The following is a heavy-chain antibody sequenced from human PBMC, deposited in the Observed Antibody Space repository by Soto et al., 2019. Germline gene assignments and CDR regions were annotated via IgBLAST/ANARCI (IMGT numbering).Heavy chain of an antibody. CDR3: AKDPAAVSYYYDSSGYFDY. V-gene: IGHV4-4*07. J-gene: IGHJ4*02. Sequence: SETLSLTCTVTGGTISGYYWTWIRQSAGGGLEWIERIYSSGSTNYNPSLKSRVTISLDTSMNHFSLRLSSVTAADTAVYYCAKDPAAVSYYYDSSGYFDYWGQGTLVTVSS. CDR1: GGTISGYY. CDR2: IYSSGST. D-gene: IGHD3-22*01.